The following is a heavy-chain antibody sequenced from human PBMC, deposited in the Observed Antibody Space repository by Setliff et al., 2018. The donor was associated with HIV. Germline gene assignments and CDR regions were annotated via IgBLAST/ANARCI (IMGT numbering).Heavy chain of an antibody. CDR2: INHSGRT. CDR1: GGSFTNYF. D-gene: IGHD1-1*01. J-gene: IGHJ4*02. Sequence: SETLSLTCAVYGGSFTNYFWSWIRQSPGKGLEWIGEINHSGRTKYNPSLKSRVTMSVDTPKNQFSLKLNSVTAADTATYYCTRRRGAYNPSYFDFWGQGALVTVSS. CDR3: TRRRGAYNPSYFDF. V-gene: IGHV4-34*10.